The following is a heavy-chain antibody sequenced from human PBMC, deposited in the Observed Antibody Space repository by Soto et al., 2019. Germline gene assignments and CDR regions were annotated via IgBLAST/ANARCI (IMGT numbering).Heavy chain of an antibody. Sequence: QVQLVESGGGVVQPGRSLRLSCAASGFTFSSYAMHWVRQAPGKGLEWVAGISYDGSNKYYADSVKGRFTISRDNSKNTLYLQMNSLRAEDTAVYYCARDEVSCGGDCYYFDYWGQGTLVTVSS. D-gene: IGHD2-21*02. CDR2: ISYDGSNK. CDR1: GFTFSSYA. V-gene: IGHV3-30-3*01. CDR3: ARDEVSCGGDCYYFDY. J-gene: IGHJ4*02.